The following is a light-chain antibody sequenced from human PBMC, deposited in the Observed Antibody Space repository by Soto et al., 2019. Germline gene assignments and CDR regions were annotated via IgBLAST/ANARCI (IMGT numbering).Light chain of an antibody. CDR3: QKYNSAPKT. Sequence: DIQMTQSPSSLSASVGDRVTLTCRASQDIDNYLAWYQQKAGKGPKLLIYAASTLQSGVPSRFSGSGSGTDFTLTISSLQPEDVATYYCQKYNSAPKTFGQGTKVQIK. CDR1: QDIDNY. J-gene: IGKJ1*01. V-gene: IGKV1-27*01. CDR2: AAS.